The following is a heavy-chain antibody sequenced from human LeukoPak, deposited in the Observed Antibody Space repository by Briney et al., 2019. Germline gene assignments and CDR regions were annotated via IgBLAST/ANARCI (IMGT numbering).Heavy chain of an antibody. V-gene: IGHV3-48*03. J-gene: IGHJ4*02. CDR3: ARDTYGDYAVDY. CDR1: GFTFSSYE. CDR2: ISSSGSII. Sequence: GGSLRVSCAASGFTFSSYEMNCVRQAPGKGLEWVSYISSSGSIIYYADSVKGRFTISRDNAKNSLYLQMNSLRAEDTAVYYCARDTYGDYAVDYWGQGTLVTVSS. D-gene: IGHD4-17*01.